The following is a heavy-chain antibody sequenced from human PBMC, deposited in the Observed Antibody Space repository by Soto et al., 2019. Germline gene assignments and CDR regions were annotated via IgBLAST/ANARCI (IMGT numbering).Heavy chain of an antibody. Sequence: SETLSLTCTVSGGSISSANYYWTWIRQHPGKGLEWIGYIYHSGSTYYNPSLESRVTISLDTSQNEFSLKLSSVTAADTAVYYCARDSADCSNSGCPSNWFDPWGQGTLVTVSS. V-gene: IGHV4-31*03. D-gene: IGHD6-25*01. CDR3: ARDSADCSNSGCPSNWFDP. J-gene: IGHJ5*02. CDR2: IYHSGST. CDR1: GGSISSANYY.